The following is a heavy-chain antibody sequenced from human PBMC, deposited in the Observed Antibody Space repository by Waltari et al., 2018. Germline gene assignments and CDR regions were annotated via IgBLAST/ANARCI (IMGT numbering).Heavy chain of an antibody. CDR1: GCTLDGHA. CDR3: VKLLWDYQLGGPYDY. J-gene: IGHJ4*02. Sequence: EVLLVQSGGVVGQPGGSLGLSCAVSGCTLDGHALHWVRQAPGKGLEWVSLISWDGASRYYALSVKGRFTVSRDNSKNALYLQMDSLRAEDTAMYYCVKLLWDYQLGGPYDYWGQGTLVTVSS. D-gene: IGHD3-16*01. CDR2: ISWDGASR. V-gene: IGHV3-43D*03.